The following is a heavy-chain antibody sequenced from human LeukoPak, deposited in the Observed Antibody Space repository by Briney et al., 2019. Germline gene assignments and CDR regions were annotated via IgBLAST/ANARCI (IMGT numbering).Heavy chain of an antibody. Sequence: PGGSLRLSCAASGFTFSSYAMSWVRQAPGKGLEWVSGISGTGVTTYYADSVKGRFTISRDNSKDTVYMQMNSLRAEDTAVYYCARYCTNGVCSDYWGQGTLVTVSS. J-gene: IGHJ4*02. V-gene: IGHV3-23*01. CDR1: GFTFSSYA. D-gene: IGHD2-8*01. CDR3: ARYCTNGVCSDY. CDR2: ISGTGVTT.